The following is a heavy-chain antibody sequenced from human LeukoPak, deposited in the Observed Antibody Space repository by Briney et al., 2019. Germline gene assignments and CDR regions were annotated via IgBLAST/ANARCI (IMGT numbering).Heavy chain of an antibody. Sequence: GGSLRLSCAASGFSLSTYWMSWVRQAPGKGLEWVSGISASGGSIYYADSVRGRFTISRDNSKNTLYLKMNSLRSDDTAVYYCAREAYDSGSFRTDYYYMDVWGKGTTVTISS. CDR2: ISASGGSI. V-gene: IGHV3-23*01. CDR3: AREAYDSGSFRTDYYYMDV. CDR1: GFSLSTYW. J-gene: IGHJ6*03. D-gene: IGHD3-10*01.